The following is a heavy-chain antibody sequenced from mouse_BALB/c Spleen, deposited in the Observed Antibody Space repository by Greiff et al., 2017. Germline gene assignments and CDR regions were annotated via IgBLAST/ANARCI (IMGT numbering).Heavy chain of an antibody. D-gene: IGHD1-1*01. CDR3: AQIYYYGSSPLFDY. Sequence: VQLQQSGAELMKPGASVKISCKATGYTFSSYWIEWVKQRPGHGLEWIGEILPGSGSTNYNEKFKGKATFTADTSSNTAYMQLSSLTSEDSAVYYCAQIYYYGSSPLFDYWGQGTTLTVSS. CDR1: GYTFSSYW. CDR2: ILPGSGST. J-gene: IGHJ2*01. V-gene: IGHV1-9*01.